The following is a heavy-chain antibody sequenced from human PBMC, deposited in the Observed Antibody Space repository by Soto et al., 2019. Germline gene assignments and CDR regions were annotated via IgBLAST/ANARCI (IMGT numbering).Heavy chain of an antibody. Sequence: SETLSLTCTVSGGSISSYYWSWIRQPPGKGLEWIGYIYYSGSTNYNPSLKSRITISVDTSKNQFSLKLSSVTAADTAVYYCARHSFSPGLDTPRYGMDVWGQGTTVTVSS. CDR3: ARHSFSPGLDTPRYGMDV. V-gene: IGHV4-59*01. J-gene: IGHJ6*02. D-gene: IGHD3-3*01. CDR1: GGSISSYY. CDR2: IYYSGST.